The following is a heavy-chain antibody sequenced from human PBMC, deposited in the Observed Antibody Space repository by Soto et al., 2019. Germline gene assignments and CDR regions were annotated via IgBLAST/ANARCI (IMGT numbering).Heavy chain of an antibody. CDR3: ARDLSPPTTALYYYGMDV. Sequence: SVKVSCKASGGTFSSYAISWVRQAPGQGLEWMGGIIPIFGTANYAQEFQGRVTITADESTSTAYMELSSLRSEDTAVYYCARDLSPPTTALYYYGMDVWGQGTTVTVSS. CDR1: GGTFSSYA. CDR2: IIPIFGTA. J-gene: IGHJ6*02. V-gene: IGHV1-69*13. D-gene: IGHD3-16*02.